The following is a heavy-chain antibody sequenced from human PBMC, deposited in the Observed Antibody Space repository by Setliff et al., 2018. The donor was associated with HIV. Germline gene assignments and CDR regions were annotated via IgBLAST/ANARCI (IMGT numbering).Heavy chain of an antibody. CDR2: INTDTGNP. V-gene: IGHV7-4-1*02. J-gene: IGHJ4*02. Sequence: ASVKVSCKASGYTFTNYAINWVRQAPGQGLEWMGRINTDTGNPTYAQGFTGRFVFSLDTSVSTAYLQISSLKTEDSAVYYCARGPPSQVDYWGQGTLVTVSS. CDR1: GYTFTNYA. CDR3: ARGPPSQVDY.